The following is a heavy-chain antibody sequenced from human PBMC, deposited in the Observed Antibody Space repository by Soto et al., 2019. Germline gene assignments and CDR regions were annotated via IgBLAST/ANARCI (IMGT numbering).Heavy chain of an antibody. D-gene: IGHD5-12*01. CDR2: IYYSGST. Sequence: PSETLSLTCTVSGGSISSGGYYWSWIRQHPGKGLEWIGYIYYSGSTYYNPSLKSRVTISVDTSKNQFSLKLSSVTAADTAVYYCARVGATMTVPYYFDYWGQGTLVTVSS. V-gene: IGHV4-31*03. J-gene: IGHJ4*02. CDR1: GGSISSGGYY. CDR3: ARVGATMTVPYYFDY.